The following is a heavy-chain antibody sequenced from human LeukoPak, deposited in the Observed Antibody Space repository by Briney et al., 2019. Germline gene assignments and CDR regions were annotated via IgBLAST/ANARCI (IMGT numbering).Heavy chain of an antibody. CDR3: ARHAMVATAGPYEYYTLDV. D-gene: IGHD5-12*01. V-gene: IGHV4-59*08. CDR2: ISYSGRI. CDR1: GGSMSSHY. Sequence: SETLSLTCTVSGGSMSSHYWTWIRQPPGKGLEWIGFISYSGRITDNPSLKSRISMSIDTSRSQFSLKLTSVSAADTAVYYCARHAMVATAGPYEYYTLDVWGHGTTVTVSS. J-gene: IGHJ6*02.